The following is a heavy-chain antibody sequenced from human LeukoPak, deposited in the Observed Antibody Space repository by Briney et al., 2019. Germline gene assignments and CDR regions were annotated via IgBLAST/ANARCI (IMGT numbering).Heavy chain of an antibody. J-gene: IGHJ6*03. CDR3: ASDFPLYYYYMDV. CDR2: VHTTTTIAAGTT. Sequence: GGSLGLSCTASGFTLIKFGLSWVRQAPGKGLEWVASVHTTTTIAAGTTFYADSVKGRFTISGDSSKNTVYLQMNTLRVEDTAVYYCASDFPLYYYYMDVWGKGTTVTVSS. CDR1: GFTLIKFG. V-gene: IGHV3-21*04.